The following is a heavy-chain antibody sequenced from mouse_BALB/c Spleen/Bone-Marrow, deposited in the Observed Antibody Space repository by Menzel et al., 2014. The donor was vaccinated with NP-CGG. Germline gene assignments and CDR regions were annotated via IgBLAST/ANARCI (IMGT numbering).Heavy chain of an antibody. Sequence: EVKLMESGGGLVQPGGSLKLSCAASGFTFSSYGMSWVRQTPDKRLELVATINSNGGSTYYPDSVKGRFTISRDNAKNTLYLQMSSLKSEDTAMYYCARERYYGNGRIFEYWGQGTTHTVSS. D-gene: IGHD1-1*01. J-gene: IGHJ2*01. V-gene: IGHV5-6-3*01. CDR2: INSNGGST. CDR3: ARERYYGNGRIFEY. CDR1: GFTFSSYG.